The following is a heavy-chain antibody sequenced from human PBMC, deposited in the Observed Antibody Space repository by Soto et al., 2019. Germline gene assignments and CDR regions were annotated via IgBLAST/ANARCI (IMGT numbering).Heavy chain of an antibody. CDR2: INPSGGST. J-gene: IGHJ6*01. CDR1: GYTFTSYY. D-gene: IGHD3-22*01. Sequence: ASVKVSCKASGYTFTSYYMHWVRQAPGQGLEWMGIINPSGGSTSYAQKFQGRVTMTRDTSTSTVYMELSSLRSEDTAVYYCARVQDDSSGEYYYYYGMDVWGQGTTVSVYS. CDR3: ARVQDDSSGEYYYYYGMDV. V-gene: IGHV1-46*01.